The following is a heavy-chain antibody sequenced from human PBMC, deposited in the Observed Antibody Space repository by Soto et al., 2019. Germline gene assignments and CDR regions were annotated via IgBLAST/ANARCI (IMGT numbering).Heavy chain of an antibody. CDR1: GYTFTSYG. J-gene: IGHJ6*02. CDR3: ARRGKYCTNGVGSFYGMDV. Sequence: QVQLVQSGAEVKKPGASVKVSCKASGYTFTSYGISWVRQAPGQGLEWMGWISAYNGNTKYAQKFQGRVTMTTDTTTSTAYMELRSLRSDDTAVYYCARRGKYCTNGVGSFYGMDVWGQGTTVTVSS. V-gene: IGHV1-18*01. CDR2: ISAYNGNT. D-gene: IGHD2-8*01.